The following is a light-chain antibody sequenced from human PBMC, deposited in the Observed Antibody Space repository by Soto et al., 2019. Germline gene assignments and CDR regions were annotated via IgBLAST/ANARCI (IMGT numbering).Light chain of an antibody. CDR2: GAS. V-gene: IGKV3-20*01. J-gene: IGKJ1*01. CDR3: QFSRT. Sequence: EIVLTQSPGTLSLSPGERATLSCRASQSVSSSYLAWYQQKAGQAPRLLIYGASNWATAIPDRFSGSGSGTDLTLIISRLDPEDFAAYYCQFSRTFGQGTKVEIK. CDR1: QSVSSSY.